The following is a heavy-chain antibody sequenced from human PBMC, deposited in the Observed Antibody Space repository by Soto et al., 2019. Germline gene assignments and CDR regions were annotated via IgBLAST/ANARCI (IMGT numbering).Heavy chain of an antibody. Sequence: QVQLVQSGAEVKKPGASVKVSCKASGYTFTSYYMHWVRQAPGQGLEWMGIINPSGGSTSYAQKFQGRVTMTRDTSTSTVYMELSSLRSEDTAVYYCASVRVDGYYPYYYGMDVWGQGTTVTVSS. CDR1: GYTFTSYY. D-gene: IGHD4-17*01. CDR2: INPSGGST. CDR3: ASVRVDGYYPYYYGMDV. V-gene: IGHV1-46*01. J-gene: IGHJ6*02.